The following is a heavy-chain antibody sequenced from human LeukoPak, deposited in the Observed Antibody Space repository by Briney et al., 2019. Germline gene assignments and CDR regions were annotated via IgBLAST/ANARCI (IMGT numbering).Heavy chain of an antibody. CDR1: GGSISSSTYC. CDR3: ARHFHYSNNWFDP. D-gene: IGHD4-11*01. Sequence: SETLSLTCNVSGGSISSSTYCWSWIRQPPGMGLEWIGSIYYSGSTLYNASLKSRVTISVDTSKNHFSLKLSSVTAADTAVYYCARHFHYSNNWFDPWGQGTLVTVSS. V-gene: IGHV4-39*01. CDR2: IYYSGST. J-gene: IGHJ5*02.